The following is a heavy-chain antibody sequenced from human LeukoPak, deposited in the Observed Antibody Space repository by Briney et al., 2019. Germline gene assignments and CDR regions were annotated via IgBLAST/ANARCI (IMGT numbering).Heavy chain of an antibody. CDR1: GFTFSSYW. Sequence: GGSLRLSCAASGFTFSSYWMTWVRQAPGKGLEWVANIKPDGSDKYYVGSVKGRFTISRDNAKNSLYLQMNSLRAEDTALYFRARDDYQLGRYYYGMDVWGQGTTVTVSS. D-gene: IGHD7-27*01. V-gene: IGHV3-7*01. CDR2: IKPDGSDK. J-gene: IGHJ6*02. CDR3: ARDDYQLGRYYYGMDV.